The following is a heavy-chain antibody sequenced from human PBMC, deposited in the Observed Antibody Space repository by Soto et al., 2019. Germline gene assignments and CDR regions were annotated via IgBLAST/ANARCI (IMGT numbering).Heavy chain of an antibody. D-gene: IGHD6-13*01. CDR2: ISAYNGNT. CDR1: GYTFTSYG. Sequence: ASVKVSCKASGYTFTSYGISWVRQAPGQGLEWMGWISAYNGNTNYAQKLQGRVTMTTDTSTSTAYMELRSLRSDDTAVYYCAREVATVAAAAGPYYYYYYMDVWGKGTTVTSP. J-gene: IGHJ6*03. V-gene: IGHV1-18*01. CDR3: AREVATVAAAAGPYYYYYYMDV.